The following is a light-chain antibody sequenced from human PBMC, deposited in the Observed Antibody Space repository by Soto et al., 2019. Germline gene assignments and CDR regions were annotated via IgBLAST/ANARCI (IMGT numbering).Light chain of an antibody. V-gene: IGKV3-15*01. CDR3: QQNHNWSYT. Sequence: EIVMTQSPATLSVSPGERATLSCRASQSISINLAWYQQKPGQAPRLLIYGASTRATGIPARFSGSGSGTEFSLTISSLQSEDFEDHYCQQNHNWSYTFGQGTKLEIK. CDR2: GAS. J-gene: IGKJ2*01. CDR1: QSISIN.